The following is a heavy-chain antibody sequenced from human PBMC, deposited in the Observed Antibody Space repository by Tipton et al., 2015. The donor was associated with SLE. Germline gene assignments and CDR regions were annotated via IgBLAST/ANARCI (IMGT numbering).Heavy chain of an antibody. CDR1: GFTFSDYY. D-gene: IGHD5-12*01. V-gene: IGHV3-11*06. CDR2: ISGSTTYT. Sequence: QLVQSGGGLVQPGGSLRLSCAASGFTFSDYYMTWIRQAPGKGLECVSYISGSTTYTNYADSVTGRFTISRDNAKNSLYLQMNSLRAEDTAVYYCVRVGGTGYDYGWFDPWGQGTLVTVSS. CDR3: VRVGGTGYDYGWFDP. J-gene: IGHJ5*02.